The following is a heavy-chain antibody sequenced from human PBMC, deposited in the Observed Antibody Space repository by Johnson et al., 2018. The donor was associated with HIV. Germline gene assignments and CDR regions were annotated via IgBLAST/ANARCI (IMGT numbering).Heavy chain of an antibody. D-gene: IGHD3-22*01. V-gene: IGHV3-66*01. CDR1: GFTVSSNY. J-gene: IGHJ3*02. Sequence: EQLVESGGGLVQPGGSLRLSCAASGFTVSSNYMSWVRQGPGKGLEWVSVINSGGGTYYADSVTGRFTISRDNSKNTLYLQMNSLRAEDTAVYYCARDSDSLYAFDIWGQGTMVTVSS. CDR2: INSGGGT. CDR3: ARDSDSLYAFDI.